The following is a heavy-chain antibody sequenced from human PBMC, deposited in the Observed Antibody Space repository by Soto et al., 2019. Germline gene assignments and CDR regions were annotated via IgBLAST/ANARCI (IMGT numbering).Heavy chain of an antibody. V-gene: IGHV4-61*01. Sequence: PSETLSLTCTVSGGSVSSGSYYWSWVRQPPGKGLEWIGYTYYRGSTKYNPSLKSRVTISVDTSKNQFSLKLSSVTAADTAVYYCARSWSSVEWSDNWFDPWGQGTLVTVSS. CDR1: GGSVSSGSYY. CDR2: TYYRGST. D-gene: IGHD3-3*01. J-gene: IGHJ5*02. CDR3: ARSWSSVEWSDNWFDP.